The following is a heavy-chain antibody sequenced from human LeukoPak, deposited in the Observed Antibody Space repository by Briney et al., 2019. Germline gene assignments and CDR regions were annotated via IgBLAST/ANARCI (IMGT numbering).Heavy chain of an antibody. CDR1: GYTFTGYY. J-gene: IGHJ3*02. Sequence: ASVKVSCKASGYTFTGYYMHWVRQAPGQGPEWMGWINPNSGGTNYAQKFQGRVTMTRDTSISTAYMELSRLRSDDTAVYYCARDRHYYDSSGYPDIWGQGTMVTVSS. D-gene: IGHD3-22*01. V-gene: IGHV1-2*02. CDR3: ARDRHYYDSSGYPDI. CDR2: INPNSGGT.